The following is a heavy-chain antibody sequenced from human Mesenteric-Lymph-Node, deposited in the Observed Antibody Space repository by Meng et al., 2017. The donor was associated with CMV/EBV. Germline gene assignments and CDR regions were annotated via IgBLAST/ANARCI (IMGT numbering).Heavy chain of an antibody. J-gene: IGHJ6*02. V-gene: IGHV4-34*01. CDR1: GGSFSGYC. CDR3: ATSYYDFWSGFYSYGMDV. CDR2: INHSGST. Sequence: GSLRLSCAVYGGSFSGYCWSWIRQPPGEGLEWIGEINHSGSTNYNPSLKSRVTISVDTSKNQFSLKLSSVTAADTAVYYCATSYYDFWSGFYSYGMDVWGQGTTVTVSS. D-gene: IGHD3-3*01.